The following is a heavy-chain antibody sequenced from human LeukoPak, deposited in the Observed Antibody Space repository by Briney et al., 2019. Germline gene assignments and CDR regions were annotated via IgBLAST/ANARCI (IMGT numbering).Heavy chain of an antibody. CDR3: ARRAGAYSHPYDY. CDR2: ISGSGVTT. D-gene: IGHD4/OR15-4a*01. Sequence: GGSLRLSCAASGFTFSSYAMSWVRQAPGKGLEWVSTISGSGVTTSYADSVKGRFTISRDNSKNTLYLQMNSLRAEDTAVYYCARRAGAYSHPYDYWGQGTLVTVSS. J-gene: IGHJ4*02. V-gene: IGHV3-23*01. CDR1: GFTFSSYA.